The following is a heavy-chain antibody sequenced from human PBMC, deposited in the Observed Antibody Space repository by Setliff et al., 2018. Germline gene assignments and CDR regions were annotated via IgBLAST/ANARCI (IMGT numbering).Heavy chain of an antibody. CDR1: GFSFNKHA. Sequence: GGSLRLSCAASGFSFNKHAMHWVRQAPGKGLEWVSSISHSNTYIYYADSVKGRFTISRDNATNSLYLQINSLRAEDTAVYYCARGNFYYFDRTGRGPNWFDPWGQGTLVTVSS. D-gene: IGHD3-22*01. CDR2: ISHSNTYI. V-gene: IGHV3-21*01. J-gene: IGHJ5*02. CDR3: ARGNFYYFDRTGRGPNWFDP.